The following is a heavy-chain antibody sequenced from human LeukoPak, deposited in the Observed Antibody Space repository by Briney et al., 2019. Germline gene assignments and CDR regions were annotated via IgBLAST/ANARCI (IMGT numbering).Heavy chain of an antibody. CDR2: VFHRGNT. D-gene: IGHD6-6*01. J-gene: IGHJ4*02. Sequence: SETLSLTCTVSGYSISSTYYWGWIRQPPGKGLEWVGSVFHRGNTYYNPSLKSRLTISADTSKNQFSLTLTSVTAADTAVYYCARDRSVGVLPAPPFDFWGQGTLVTVSS. V-gene: IGHV4-38-2*02. CDR3: ARDRSVGVLPAPPFDF. CDR1: GYSISSTYY.